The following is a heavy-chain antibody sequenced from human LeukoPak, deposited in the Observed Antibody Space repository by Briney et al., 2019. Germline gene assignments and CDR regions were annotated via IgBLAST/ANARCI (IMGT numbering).Heavy chain of an antibody. CDR1: GGSISSSNYY. V-gene: IGHV4-39*01. CDR3: ARNSSDPYSSSAKRYNWFDP. CDR2: IYYSGST. D-gene: IGHD6-13*01. J-gene: IGHJ5*02. Sequence: SETLSLTCSVPGGSISSSNYYWGWIRQPPGKGLEWIGSIYYSGSTHYNPSLKSRVTISVDTSKNQFSLKLSSVTAADTAVYHCARNSSDPYSSSAKRYNWFDPWGQGTLVTVSS.